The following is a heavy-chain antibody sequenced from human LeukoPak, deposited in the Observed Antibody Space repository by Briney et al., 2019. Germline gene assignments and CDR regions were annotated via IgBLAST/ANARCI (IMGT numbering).Heavy chain of an antibody. D-gene: IGHD6-19*01. CDR2: INSEERST. CDR3: ARVGAVAGTGWFDP. V-gene: IGHV3-74*01. CDR1: ALTFSSYW. J-gene: IGHJ5*02. Sequence: GPSLRPSRPPAALTFSSYWTHSVRHAPGKRLVWVSRINSEERSTSYADCVKGRFTISRENAKNTLYLQMNSLRAEDTAVYYCARVGAVAGTGWFDPWGQGTLVTVSS.